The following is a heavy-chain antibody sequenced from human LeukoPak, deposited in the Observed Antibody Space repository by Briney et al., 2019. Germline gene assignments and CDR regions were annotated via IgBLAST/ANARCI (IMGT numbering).Heavy chain of an antibody. Sequence: ASVKVSCKASGYTFTSYGISWVRQAPGQGLEWMGWISAYNGNTNYAQKLQGRVTMTTDTSTSTAYMELRSLRSDDTAVYYCARDHTYYYGSGSYRYYYYYMDVWGKGTTVTISS. J-gene: IGHJ6*03. D-gene: IGHD3-10*01. CDR2: ISAYNGNT. CDR1: GYTFTSYG. V-gene: IGHV1-18*01. CDR3: ARDHTYYYGSGSYRYYYYYMDV.